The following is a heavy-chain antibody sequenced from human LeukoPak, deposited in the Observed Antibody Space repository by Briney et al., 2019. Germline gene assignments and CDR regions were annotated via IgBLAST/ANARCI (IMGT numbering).Heavy chain of an antibody. D-gene: IGHD5-12*01. V-gene: IGHV3-21*01. CDR2: ISSSSSDI. J-gene: IGHJ6*03. CDR3: ATGYSGYHSNYYYMDV. Sequence: GGSLRLSCAVSEFSFSRFGMTWVRQAPGKGLEWVSSISSSSSDIYYVDSVKGRFTISRDNSKNSLYLQMNSLRVEDTAVYYCATGYSGYHSNYYYMDVWGKGTTVTVSS. CDR1: EFSFSRFG.